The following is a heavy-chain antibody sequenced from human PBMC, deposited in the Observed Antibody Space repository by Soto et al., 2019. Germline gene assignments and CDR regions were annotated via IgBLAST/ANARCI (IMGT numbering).Heavy chain of an antibody. V-gene: IGHV4-31*03. CDR2: IYYSGST. D-gene: IGHD1-26*01. CDR3: ARHRSGSYYSGFYFDY. J-gene: IGHJ4*02. CDR1: GGSISSGCYY. Sequence: SETLSLTCTVSGGSISSGCYYWSWIRQHPGKGLEWIGYIYYSGSTYYNPSLKSRVTISVDTSKNQFSLKLSSVTAADTAVYYCARHRSGSYYSGFYFDYWGQGTLVTVSS.